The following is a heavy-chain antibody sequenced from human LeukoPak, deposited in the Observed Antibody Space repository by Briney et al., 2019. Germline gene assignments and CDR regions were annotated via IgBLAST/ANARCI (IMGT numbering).Heavy chain of an antibody. J-gene: IGHJ4*02. D-gene: IGHD6-19*01. CDR2: INHSGST. Sequence: SETLSLTCAVYGGSFSGYYWSWIRQPPGKGLEWIGEINHSGSTNYNPSLKSRVTISVDTSKNQFSLKLSSVTAADTAVYFCARQLRGEAVAGHLQPFDYWGQGTLVTVSS. CDR1: GGSFSGYY. CDR3: ARQLRGEAVAGHLQPFDY. V-gene: IGHV4-34*01.